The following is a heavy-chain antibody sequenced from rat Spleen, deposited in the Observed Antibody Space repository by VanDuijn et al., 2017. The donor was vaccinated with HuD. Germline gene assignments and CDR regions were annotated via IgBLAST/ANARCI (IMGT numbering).Heavy chain of an antibody. CDR3: AKEREEIRGGYVMDA. Sequence: EVQLVESGGGLVQPGRSLKLSCVASGFTFNNYWMTWIRQAPGKGLEWVASITNTGGSTYYPDSVKGRFTISRDNAKSTLYLQMNSLRSEDTATYYCAKEREEIRGGYVMDAWGQGASVTVSS. V-gene: IGHV5-31*01. J-gene: IGHJ4*01. CDR2: ITNTGGST. CDR1: GFTFNNYW. D-gene: IGHD4-3*01.